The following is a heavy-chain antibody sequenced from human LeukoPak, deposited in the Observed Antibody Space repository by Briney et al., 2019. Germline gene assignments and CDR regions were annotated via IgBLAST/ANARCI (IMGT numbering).Heavy chain of an antibody. J-gene: IGHJ4*02. D-gene: IGHD4-11*01. Sequence: GRSLRLSCAASGFTFDDYAMHWVRQAPGKGLEWVSGISWNSGSIGYADSVKGRFTISRDNGKNSLYLQMNSLRAEDTAVYYCARDHEYSNYDWGQGTLVTVSS. CDR2: ISWNSGSI. CDR3: ARDHEYSNYD. CDR1: GFTFDDYA. V-gene: IGHV3-9*01.